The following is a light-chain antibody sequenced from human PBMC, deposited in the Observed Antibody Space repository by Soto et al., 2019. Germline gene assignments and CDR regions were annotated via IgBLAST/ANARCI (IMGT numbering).Light chain of an antibody. CDR3: QQRSNWPPSGT. V-gene: IGKV3D-20*02. CDR2: DAS. Sequence: EIVLTQSPGTLSLSPGEGATLSCRASQSVSSSYLAWYQQKPGQAPRLLIYDASNRATGIPARFSGSGSGTDFTLTISSLEPEDFAVYYCQQRSNWPPSGTFGQGTRRRL. CDR1: QSVSSSY. J-gene: IGKJ5*01.